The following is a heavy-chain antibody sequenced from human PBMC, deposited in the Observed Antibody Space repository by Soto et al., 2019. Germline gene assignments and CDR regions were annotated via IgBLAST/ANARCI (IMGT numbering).Heavy chain of an antibody. J-gene: IGHJ4*02. CDR3: ARDLYGSGYIDY. V-gene: IGHV4-30-2*01. D-gene: IGHD3-10*01. Sequence: SETLSLTCAVSGGSISSGGYSWSWIRQPPGKGLEWIGYIYHSGSTYYNPSLKSRVTISVDRSKNQFSLKLSSVTAADTAVYYCARDLYGSGYIDYWGQGTLVTVSS. CDR2: IYHSGST. CDR1: GGSISSGGYS.